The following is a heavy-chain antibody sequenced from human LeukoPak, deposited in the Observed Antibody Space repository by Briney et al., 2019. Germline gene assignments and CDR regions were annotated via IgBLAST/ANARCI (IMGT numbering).Heavy chain of an antibody. CDR3: GRETRDPTDRIAAAGTIGFDY. CDR2: IYTSGST. CDR1: VGSISSYY. J-gene: IGHJ4*02. D-gene: IGHD6-13*01. V-gene: IGHV4-4*07. Sequence: TSETLSLTCTVSVGSISSYYWSWIRQPAAKGLEWIVRIYTSGSTNYNPYLKSRVTMALETSQNHISLKLRAATAAHTAVYYFGRETRDPTDRIAAAGTIGFDYGGQGTLVTVSS.